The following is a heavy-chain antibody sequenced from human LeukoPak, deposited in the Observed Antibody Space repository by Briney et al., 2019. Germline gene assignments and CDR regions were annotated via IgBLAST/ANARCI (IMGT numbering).Heavy chain of an antibody. J-gene: IGHJ4*02. Sequence: SGTLSLTCGVSGGSISNTNWWSWVRPPPGQGLECIGEISLSGLANYNPALKSRDTVSLDKSKNHISLNLTSVTAADTAVYYCSRENGAFSPFGYWGQGTLVTVPS. V-gene: IGHV4-4*02. CDR2: ISLSGLA. D-gene: IGHD2-8*01. CDR3: SRENGAFSPFGY. CDR1: GGSISNTNW.